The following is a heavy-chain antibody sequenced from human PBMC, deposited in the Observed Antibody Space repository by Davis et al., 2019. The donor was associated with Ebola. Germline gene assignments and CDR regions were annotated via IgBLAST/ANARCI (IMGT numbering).Heavy chain of an antibody. Sequence: GESLKISCKGSGYSFTSYWISWVRQMPGKGLEWMGRIDPSDSYTNYSPSFQGHVTISADKSISTAYLQWSSLKASDTAMYYCATQEERLNYYFDYWGQGTLVTVSS. V-gene: IGHV5-10-1*01. CDR2: IDPSDSYT. CDR1: GYSFTSYW. CDR3: ATQEERLNYYFDY. D-gene: IGHD4/OR15-4a*01. J-gene: IGHJ4*02.